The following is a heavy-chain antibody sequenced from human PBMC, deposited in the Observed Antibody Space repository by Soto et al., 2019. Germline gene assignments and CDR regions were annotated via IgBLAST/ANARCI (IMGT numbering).Heavy chain of an antibody. J-gene: IGHJ6*02. D-gene: IGHD3-10*01. CDR1: RVTFSSYA. CDR3: AFSITMVRGVIIKNYYYYGMDV. Sequence: GASVKVCCKSPRVTFSSYAISWVRHSPGRWLECILGIIPIFGTANYAQKFQGRVTITADESTSTAYMELSSLRSEDTAVYYCAFSITMVRGVIIKNYYYYGMDVWGQGTTVTVSS. CDR2: IIPIFGTA. V-gene: IGHV1-69*13.